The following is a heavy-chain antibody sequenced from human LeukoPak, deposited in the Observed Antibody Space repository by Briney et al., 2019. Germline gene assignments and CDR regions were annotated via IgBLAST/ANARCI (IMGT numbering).Heavy chain of an antibody. CDR2: ISAYNGNT. Sequence: GASVKVSCKASGYTFTSYGISWVRQAPGQGLEWMGWISAYNGNTNYAQKLQGRVTMTTDTSTSTAYMELRSLRSDDTAVYYCARDGSSSWYKYYYYYYMDVWGKGTTVTVSS. D-gene: IGHD6-13*01. J-gene: IGHJ6*03. CDR3: ARDGSSSWYKYYYYYYMDV. V-gene: IGHV1-18*01. CDR1: GYTFTSYG.